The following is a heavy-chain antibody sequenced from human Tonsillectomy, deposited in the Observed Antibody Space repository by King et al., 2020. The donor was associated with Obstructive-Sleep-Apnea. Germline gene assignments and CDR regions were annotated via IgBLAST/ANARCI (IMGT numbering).Heavy chain of an antibody. CDR3: ARGSTGARFDY. D-gene: IGHD5/OR15-5a*01. Sequence: QLQESGPGLVKPSETLSLTCTVSGGSISSSSYYWGWIRQPPGKGLEWIGTIYYSGSTYYNPSLKSRVTISVDTSKNHFSLRLSSVTAADTAGYYCARGSTGARFDYWGQGTLVTVSS. V-gene: IGHV4-39*07. CDR2: IYYSGST. J-gene: IGHJ4*02. CDR1: GGSISSSSYY.